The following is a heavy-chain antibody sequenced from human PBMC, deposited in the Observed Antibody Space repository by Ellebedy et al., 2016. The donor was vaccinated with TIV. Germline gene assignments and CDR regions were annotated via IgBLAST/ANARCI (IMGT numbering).Heavy chain of an antibody. D-gene: IGHD3-16*01. J-gene: IGHJ4*02. Sequence: AASVKVSCKASGYTFTTYDINWVRQAPGQGLEWMGWMSPSGGVTGYALKFQGRVTMTSIASINTAYMELSSLTSEDTAVYYCARDDALDGGYLDSWGQGTLVTVSS. CDR1: GYTFTTYD. CDR2: MSPSGGVT. V-gene: IGHV1-8*01. CDR3: ARDDALDGGYLDS.